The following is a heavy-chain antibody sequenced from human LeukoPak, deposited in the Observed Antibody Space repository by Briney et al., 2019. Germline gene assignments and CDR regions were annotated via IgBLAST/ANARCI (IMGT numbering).Heavy chain of an antibody. CDR1: GGSFSGYY. J-gene: IGHJ4*02. Sequence: SVTLSLTCAVYGGSFSGYYWSWIRQPPGKGLEWIGEINHSGSTNYNPSLKSRVTISVDTSKNQFSLKLSSVTAADTAVYYCARALSPRKEYCSGGSCYRRQWFDYWGQGTLVTVSS. D-gene: IGHD2-15*01. CDR2: INHSGST. CDR3: ARALSPRKEYCSGGSCYRRQWFDY. V-gene: IGHV4-34*01.